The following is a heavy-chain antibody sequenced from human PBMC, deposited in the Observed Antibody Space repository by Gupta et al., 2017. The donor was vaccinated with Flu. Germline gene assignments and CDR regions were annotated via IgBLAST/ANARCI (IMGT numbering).Heavy chain of an antibody. CDR1: GFTFSSYA. CDR2: ISGSGGST. CDR3: AKNGIAVARGMDV. J-gene: IGHJ6*02. D-gene: IGHD6-19*01. Sequence: EAQLLASGGGLVQPGGSLRLSCAASGFTFSSYAMRWVRQAPGKGLEWVSAISGSGGSTYYADSVKGRFTISRDNSKNTLYLQMNSLRAEDTAVYYCAKNGIAVARGMDVWGQGTTVTVSS. V-gene: IGHV3-23*01.